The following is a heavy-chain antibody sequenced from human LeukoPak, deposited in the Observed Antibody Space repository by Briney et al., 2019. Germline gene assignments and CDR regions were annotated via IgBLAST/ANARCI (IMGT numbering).Heavy chain of an antibody. J-gene: IGHJ4*02. Sequence: GGSLRLSCAASGFTLSSYAMHWVRRAPGKGLEWVAVISYDGSNKYYADSVKGRFTISRDNSKNTLYLQMNSLRAEDTAVYYCASGRIQLWSVPFDYWGQGTLVTVSS. CDR3: ASGRIQLWSVPFDY. D-gene: IGHD5-18*01. CDR2: ISYDGSNK. V-gene: IGHV3-30-3*01. CDR1: GFTLSSYA.